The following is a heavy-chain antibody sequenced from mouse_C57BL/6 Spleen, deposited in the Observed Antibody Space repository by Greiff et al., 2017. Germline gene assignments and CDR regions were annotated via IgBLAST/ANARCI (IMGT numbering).Heavy chain of an antibody. CDR3: ARKWDYYGSSYFDY. CDR2: IWSGGST. V-gene: IGHV2-2*01. D-gene: IGHD1-1*01. J-gene: IGHJ2*01. Sequence: VKLMESGPGLVQPSQSLSITCTVSGFSLTSYGVHWVRQSPGKGLEWLGVIWSGGSTDYTAAFISRLSISKDNSKSQVFFKMNSLQADDTAIYYCARKWDYYGSSYFDYWGQGTTLTVSS. CDR1: GFSLTSYG.